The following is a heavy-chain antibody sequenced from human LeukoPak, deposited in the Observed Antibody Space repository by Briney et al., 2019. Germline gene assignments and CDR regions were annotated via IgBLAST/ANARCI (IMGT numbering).Heavy chain of an antibody. CDR2: ISWNGGNT. J-gene: IGHJ4*02. CDR1: GFTVDDYG. CDR3: AREGIYCVNGVCYLDY. V-gene: IGHV3-20*04. Sequence: GGSLRLSCAASGFTVDDYGMSWVRQAPGKGLEWVSGISWNGGNTGYADSVKGRFTISRDNAKNSLFLQVNSLRADDTAFYYCAREGIYCVNGVCYLDYWGQGTLVTVSS. D-gene: IGHD2-8*01.